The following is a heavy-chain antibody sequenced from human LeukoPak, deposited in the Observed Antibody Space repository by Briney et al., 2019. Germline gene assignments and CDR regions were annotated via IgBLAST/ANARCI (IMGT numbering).Heavy chain of an antibody. CDR1: GGTFSSYA. J-gene: IGHJ4*02. CDR3: ARGAHYYDRSGREGY. V-gene: IGHV1-8*02. CDR2: MNPNSGNT. Sequence: ASVKVSCKASGGTFSSYAISWVRQAPGQGLEWMGWMNPNSGNTGYAQKFQGRVTMTRNTSISTAYMELSSLRSEDTAVYYCARGAHYYDRSGREGYWGQGTLVTVSS. D-gene: IGHD3-22*01.